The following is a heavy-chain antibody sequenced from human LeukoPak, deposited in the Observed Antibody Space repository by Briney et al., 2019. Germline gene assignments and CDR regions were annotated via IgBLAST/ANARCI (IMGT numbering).Heavy chain of an antibody. J-gene: IGHJ4*02. V-gene: IGHV3-11*04. CDR2: ISSSGSTI. D-gene: IGHD3-22*01. Sequence: GGSLRLSCAASGNAFSDYYMSWIRQAPGKGLEWVSYISSSGSTIYYADSVKGRFTISRDNAKNSLYLQMNSLRAEDTAVYYCARAATYYYDSSGYIGYWGQGTLVTVSS. CDR3: ARAATYYYDSSGYIGY. CDR1: GNAFSDYY.